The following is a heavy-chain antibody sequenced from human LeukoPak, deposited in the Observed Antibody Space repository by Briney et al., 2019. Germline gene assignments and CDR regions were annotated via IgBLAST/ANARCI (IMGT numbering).Heavy chain of an antibody. D-gene: IGHD6-19*01. Sequence: SETLSLTCTVSVASIRSSYWSWIRQPPGKGLEWIGYIYYSGTTKYNPSLKSRVTISVDTSKNQFSLKVNSVAAADTAVYYCARGQPQRYSSGWYVNWFDPWRQGTLVTVSS. V-gene: IGHV4-59*01. CDR1: VASIRSSY. J-gene: IGHJ5*02. CDR3: ARGQPQRYSSGWYVNWFDP. CDR2: IYYSGTT.